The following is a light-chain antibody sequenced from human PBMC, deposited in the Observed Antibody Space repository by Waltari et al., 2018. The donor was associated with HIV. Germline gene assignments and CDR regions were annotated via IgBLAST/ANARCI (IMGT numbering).Light chain of an antibody. CDR1: QSISSS. CDR3: QQSYSTRLT. Sequence: DIQMTQSPSSLSASVGDRVTITCRASQSISSSLNWYQQKPGKAPKLLIYAASSLQSGVPSRFSGSGSGTDFTLTISSLQPEDFATYYCQQSYSTRLTFGGGTKVEIK. J-gene: IGKJ4*01. V-gene: IGKV1-39*01. CDR2: AAS.